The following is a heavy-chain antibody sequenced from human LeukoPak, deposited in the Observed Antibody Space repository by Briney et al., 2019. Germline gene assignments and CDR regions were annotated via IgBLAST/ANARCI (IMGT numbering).Heavy chain of an antibody. D-gene: IGHD2-2*01. CDR2: IYYGGST. V-gene: IGHV4-39*07. J-gene: IGHJ4*02. Sequence: SETLSLTCTVSGGSTSSSSHYWGRIRQPPGKGLEWIGSIYYGGSTYYNPSLKSRVTISVDTSKNQFSLKLSSVTAADTAVYYCARDGGSSFRYFDYWGQGTLVTVFS. CDR3: ARDGGSSFRYFDY. CDR1: GGSTSSSSHY.